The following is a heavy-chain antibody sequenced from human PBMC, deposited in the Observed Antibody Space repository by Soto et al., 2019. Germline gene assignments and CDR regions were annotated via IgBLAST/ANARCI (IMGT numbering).Heavy chain of an antibody. V-gene: IGHV4-59*01. CDR3: ARGGYCSGGSYYSGELYYYYYMDV. CDR1: GGSISSYY. Sequence: SETLSLTCTVSGGSISSYYWSWIRQPPGKGLEWIGYIYYSGSTNYNPSLKSRVTISVDTSKNQFSLKLSSVTAADTAVYYCARGGYCSGGSYYSGELYYYYYMDVWGKGTTVTVSS. CDR2: IYYSGST. J-gene: IGHJ6*03. D-gene: IGHD2-15*01.